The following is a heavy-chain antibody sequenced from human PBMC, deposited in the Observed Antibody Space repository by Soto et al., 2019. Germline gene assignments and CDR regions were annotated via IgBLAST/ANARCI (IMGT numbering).Heavy chain of an antibody. CDR1: GYTFTGYY. Sequence: GASVKVSCKASGYTFTGYYMHWVRQAPGQGLEWMGWINPNSGGTNYAQKFQGWVTMTRDTSISTAYMELSSLRSEDTAVYYCAYINRSRAFDIWGQGTMVTVSS. J-gene: IGHJ3*02. CDR2: INPNSGGT. CDR3: AYINRSRAFDI. V-gene: IGHV1-2*04.